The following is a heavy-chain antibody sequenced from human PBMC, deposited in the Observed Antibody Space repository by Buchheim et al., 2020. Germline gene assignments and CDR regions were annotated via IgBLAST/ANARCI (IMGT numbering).Heavy chain of an antibody. CDR3: ARLGYCSGGSCYYFDY. Sequence: QVQLQESGPGLVKPSETLSLTCTVSGGSISSYYWSWIRQPPGKGLERIGYIYYSGSTNYNPSLKSRVTISVDTSKNQFSLKLSSVTAADTAVYYCARLGYCSGGSCYYFDYWGQGTL. V-gene: IGHV4-59*08. CDR2: IYYSGST. D-gene: IGHD2-15*01. J-gene: IGHJ4*02. CDR1: GGSISSYY.